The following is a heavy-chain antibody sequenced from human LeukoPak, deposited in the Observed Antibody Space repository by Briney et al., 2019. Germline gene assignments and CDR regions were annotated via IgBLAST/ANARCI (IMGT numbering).Heavy chain of an antibody. CDR2: INPNSGGT. J-gene: IGHJ3*02. CDR1: GYTFTGYY. V-gene: IGHV1-2*02. Sequence: SVTVSCQASGYTFTGYYMHWVRQAPGQGLEWMGWINPNSGGTNYAQKFQGRVTMTRDTSISTAYMELSRLRSDDTAVYYCARDFGLWFGELLYAFDIWGQGTMVTVSS. CDR3: ARDFGLWFGELLYAFDI. D-gene: IGHD3-10*01.